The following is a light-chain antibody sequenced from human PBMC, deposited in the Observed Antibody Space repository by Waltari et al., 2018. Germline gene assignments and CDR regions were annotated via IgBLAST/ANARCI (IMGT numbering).Light chain of an antibody. J-gene: IGKJ1*01. CDR2: LAS. V-gene: IGKV3D-15*01. CDR1: QNFRNS. CDR3: QHHSTWPPT. Sequence: EIVMTQSPATLSVSPVETATPSCRASQNFRNSLAWYQQKPGQAPRLLISLASTRATGIPARFSGSGSGTQFSLTISSLQHEDFAIYYCQHHSTWPPTFGPGTRV.